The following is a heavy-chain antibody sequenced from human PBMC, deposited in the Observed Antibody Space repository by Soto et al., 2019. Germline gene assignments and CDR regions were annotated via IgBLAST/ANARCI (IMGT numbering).Heavy chain of an antibody. CDR3: AKGMSAPIVGATNGGFDY. V-gene: IGHV3-43*01. CDR2: ISWDGGST. Sequence: EVQLVESGGVVVQPGGSLRLSCAASGFTFDDYTMHWVRQAPGKGLEWVSLISWDGGSTYYADSVKGRFTISRDNSKNSLYLQMNSLRTEDTALYYCAKGMSAPIVGATNGGFDYWGQGTLVTVSS. CDR1: GFTFDDYT. J-gene: IGHJ4*02. D-gene: IGHD1-26*01.